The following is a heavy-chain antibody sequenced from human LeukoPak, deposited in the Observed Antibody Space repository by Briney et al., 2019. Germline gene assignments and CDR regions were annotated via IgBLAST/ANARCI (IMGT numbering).Heavy chain of an antibody. Sequence: ASVKVSCKASGYTFTGYYMHWVRQAPGQGLEWMGWINPNSGGTNYAQKFQGRVTITADESTSTAYMELSSLRSEDTAVYYCARGPPSDYYDSSGYLSYWGQGTLVTVSS. J-gene: IGHJ4*02. D-gene: IGHD3-22*01. CDR2: INPNSGGT. CDR1: GYTFTGYY. CDR3: ARGPPSDYYDSSGYLSY. V-gene: IGHV1-2*02.